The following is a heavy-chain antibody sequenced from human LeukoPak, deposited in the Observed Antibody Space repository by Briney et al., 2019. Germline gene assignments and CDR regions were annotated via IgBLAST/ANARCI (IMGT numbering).Heavy chain of an antibody. CDR1: GGSISSGSYY. J-gene: IGHJ6*03. Sequence: SETLSLTCTVSGGSISSGSYYWSWIRQPAWKGLEWIGRIFTSGSTKYNPSLKSRVTISVDTSKNQFSLKLSSVTAADTAVYYCAREPGIAAAGNYYYYYMDVWGKGTTVTISS. CDR3: AREPGIAAAGNYYYYYMDV. V-gene: IGHV4-61*02. D-gene: IGHD6-13*01. CDR2: IFTSGST.